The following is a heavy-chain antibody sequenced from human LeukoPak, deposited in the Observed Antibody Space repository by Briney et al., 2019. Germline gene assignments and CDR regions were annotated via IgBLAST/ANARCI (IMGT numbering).Heavy chain of an antibody. D-gene: IGHD3-22*01. CDR3: ARIRDYYDSSGYYYVTYFDY. CDR1: GGSFSGYY. V-gene: IGHV4-34*01. Sequence: PSETLSLTCAVYGGSFSGYYWSWIRQPPGKGLEWIGEIKHSGSTNYNPSLKSRVTISVDTSKNQFSLKLSSVTAADTAVYYCARIRDYYDSSGYYYVTYFDYWGQGTLVTVSS. J-gene: IGHJ4*02. CDR2: IKHSGST.